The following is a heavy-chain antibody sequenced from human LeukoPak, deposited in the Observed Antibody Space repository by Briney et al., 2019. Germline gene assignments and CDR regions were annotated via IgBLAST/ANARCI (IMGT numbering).Heavy chain of an antibody. CDR3: ARGARSSGYWYYYYGMDV. CDR2: IRHSGST. D-gene: IGHD3-22*01. J-gene: IGHJ6*02. CDR1: GGSFSGYY. V-gene: IGHV4-34*01. Sequence: SETQSLTCAVYGGSFSGYYWSWIRQPQGKGLEWVGEIRHSGSTNYNPSLKSRVTISVDTSKNHFSLKLSSVTAADTAVYYCARGARSSGYWYYYYGMDVWGQGTTVTVSS.